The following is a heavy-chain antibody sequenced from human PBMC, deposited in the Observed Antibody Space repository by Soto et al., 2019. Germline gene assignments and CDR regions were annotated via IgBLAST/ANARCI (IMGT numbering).Heavy chain of an antibody. CDR2: IYYSGGT. V-gene: IGHV4-59*08. CDR1: GGSISSYY. CDR3: ARRYGGNLDY. D-gene: IGHD1-26*01. J-gene: IGHJ4*02. Sequence: QVQLQESGPGLVKPSETLSLTCTVSGGSISSYYWSWIRQPPGKGLEWIGYIYYSGGTNYNPSLKSRVTISVDSSKNHCSLKLSSVTDADAAVYYCARRYGGNLDYCGQGTLVTVSS.